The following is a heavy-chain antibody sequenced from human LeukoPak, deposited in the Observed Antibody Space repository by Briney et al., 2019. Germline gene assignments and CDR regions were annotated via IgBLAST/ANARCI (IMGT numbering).Heavy chain of an antibody. CDR1: GFTFSSYW. J-gene: IGHJ6*03. CDR2: IKQDGSEK. D-gene: IGHD1-1*01. V-gene: IGHV3-7*01. Sequence: PGGSLRLSCAASGFTFSSYWMSWVRQAPGKGLEWVSSIKQDGSEKYYVNSVKGRFTISRNNAKNSLYLQMNSLRAEDTAVYYCARDQVQLWDYYYYYMDVWGKGTTVTVSS. CDR3: ARDQVQLWDYYYYYMDV.